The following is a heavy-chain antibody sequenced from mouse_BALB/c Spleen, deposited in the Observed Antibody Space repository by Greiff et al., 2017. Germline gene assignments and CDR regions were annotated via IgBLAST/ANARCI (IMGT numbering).Heavy chain of an antibody. CDR3: NAFSTTVVAKDY. J-gene: IGHJ2*01. CDR2: IDPENGDT. Sequence: VQLQQSGAELVRPGASVKLSCTASGFNINDYYMHWVKQRPEQGLEWIGWIDPENGDTEYAPKFQGKATMTADTSSNTAYLQLSSLTSEDTAVYYCNAFSTTVVAKDYWGQGTTLTVSS. V-gene: IGHV14-4*02. CDR1: GFNINDYY. D-gene: IGHD1-1*01.